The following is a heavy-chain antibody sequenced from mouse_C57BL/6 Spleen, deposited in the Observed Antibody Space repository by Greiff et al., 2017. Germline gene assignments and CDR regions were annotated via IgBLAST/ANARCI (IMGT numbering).Heavy chain of an antibody. CDR1: GYTFTDYE. CDR2: IDPETGGT. V-gene: IGHV1-15*01. CDR3: TRQLRLNGAY. D-gene: IGHD3-2*02. J-gene: IGHJ3*01. Sequence: VQLVESGAELVRPGASVTLSCKASGYTFTDYEMHWVKQTPVHGLEWIGAIDPETGGTAYNQKFKGKAILTADKSSSTAYMELRSLTSEDSAVYYCTRQLRLNGAYWGQGTLVTVSA.